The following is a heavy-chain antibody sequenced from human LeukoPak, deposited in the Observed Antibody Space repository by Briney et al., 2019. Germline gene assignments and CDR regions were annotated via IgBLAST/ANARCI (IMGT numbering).Heavy chain of an antibody. J-gene: IGHJ3*02. V-gene: IGHV3-7*01. Sequence: PGGSLRLSCAASGFTFSTYWMSWVRQAPGKGLEWVANIKQDGSERYYVDSVKGRFTISRDNAKNSLYLQMNSLRAEDTAVYFCARDQYLPFDVFDIWGQGTMITVSS. CDR3: ARDQYLPFDVFDI. D-gene: IGHD2/OR15-2a*01. CDR2: IKQDGSER. CDR1: GFTFSTYW.